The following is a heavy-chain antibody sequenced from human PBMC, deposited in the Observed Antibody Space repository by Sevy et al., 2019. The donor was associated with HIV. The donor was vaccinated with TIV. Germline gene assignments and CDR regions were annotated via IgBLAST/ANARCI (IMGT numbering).Heavy chain of an antibody. Sequence: ASVKVSCKASGYTFTSYAMNWVRQAPGQGLEWMEWINTNTGNPTYAQGFTGRFVFSLDTSVSTAYLQISSLKAEDTAVYYCARVDVGQWLTSGGMDVWGQGTTVTVSS. CDR3: ARVDVGQWLTSGGMDV. D-gene: IGHD6-19*01. V-gene: IGHV7-4-1*02. CDR2: INTNTGNP. CDR1: GYTFTSYA. J-gene: IGHJ6*02.